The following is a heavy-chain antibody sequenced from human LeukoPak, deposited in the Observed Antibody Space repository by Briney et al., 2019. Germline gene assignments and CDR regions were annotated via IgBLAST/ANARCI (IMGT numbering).Heavy chain of an antibody. CDR3: AKDLLVAATRGWFDP. V-gene: IGHV3-7*03. CDR2: IKPDGNEK. D-gene: IGHD2-15*01. J-gene: IGHJ5*02. Sequence: PGGSLRLSCAASGFTFSNYWMSWLRQAPGRGLEWVANIKPDGNEKYFVDSVRGRFTISRDNAKNSLYLQMNSLRAEDTAVYYCAKDLLVAATRGWFDPWGQGTLVTVSS. CDR1: GFTFSNYW.